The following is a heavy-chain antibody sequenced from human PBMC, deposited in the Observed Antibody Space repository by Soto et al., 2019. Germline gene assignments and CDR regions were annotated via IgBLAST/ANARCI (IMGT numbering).Heavy chain of an antibody. CDR2: INWNGGSI. D-gene: IGHD3-16*01. Sequence: PGGSLRLSCAASGFTFDDYGMSWVRQTPGKGLEWVCGINWNGGSIGYADSVKGRFTVSRDNAKNSLYLQMNSLSAEDTALYYWARGGGNTFVPPPYFPPGGREPRFTVPS. J-gene: IGHJ5*02. V-gene: IGHV3-20*04. CDR1: GFTFDDYG. CDR3: ARGGGNTFVPPPYFPP.